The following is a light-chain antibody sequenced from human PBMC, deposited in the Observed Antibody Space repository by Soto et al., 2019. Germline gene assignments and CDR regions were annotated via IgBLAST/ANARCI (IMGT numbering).Light chain of an antibody. V-gene: IGKV2-28*01. J-gene: IGKJ3*01. CDR3: MQGVPTPFT. Sequence: DIVMTQSPLSLPVTPGEPASISCRSSQSLLFSNGYNYLDWYLQKPGQSPQLLISLGSNRAPGVPDRFSGSGSGTDFTLKISRVEAEDVGVYYCMQGVPTPFTFGPGTKVDIK. CDR2: LGS. CDR1: QSLLFSNGYNY.